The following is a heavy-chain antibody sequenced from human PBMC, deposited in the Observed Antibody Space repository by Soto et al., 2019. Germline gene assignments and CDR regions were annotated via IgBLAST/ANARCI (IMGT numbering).Heavy chain of an antibody. Sequence: EVQLVESGGGSVQPGGSLRLSCAASGFTFSSYWMHWVRQVPGKGLVWVSHINIDGSSTSYADSVKGRFTISRDNAENTLFLQGNTLRAEDTAVYYCARGGWGGGSWYYFDSWGQGTLVTVSS. CDR2: INIDGSST. CDR1: GFTFSSYW. CDR3: ARGGWGGGSWYYFDS. V-gene: IGHV3-74*01. J-gene: IGHJ4*02. D-gene: IGHD2-15*01.